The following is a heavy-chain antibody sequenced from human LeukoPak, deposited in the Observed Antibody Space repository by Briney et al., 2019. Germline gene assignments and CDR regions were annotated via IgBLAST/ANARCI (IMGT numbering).Heavy chain of an antibody. V-gene: IGHV3-21*01. J-gene: IGHJ5*02. CDR3: ARGKTSQNIVTRKTYNWFDP. CDR1: GFTFDSYN. CDR2: IRSYGSYI. D-gene: IGHD2/OR15-2a*01. Sequence: GGSLRLSCAASGFTFDSYNMNWVRQAPGKGLEWVASIRSYGSYIHYADSVKGRFTISRDNAKNSLYLQMKSLRAEDTAVYYCARGKTSQNIVTRKTYNWFDPWGQGTLVTVSS.